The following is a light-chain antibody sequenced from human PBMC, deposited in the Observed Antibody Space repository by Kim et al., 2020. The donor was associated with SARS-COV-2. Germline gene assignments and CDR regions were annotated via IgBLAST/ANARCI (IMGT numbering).Light chain of an antibody. CDR2: KAS. CDR1: QSISSW. J-gene: IGKJ3*01. Sequence: ASVGDRVTITCRASQSISSWLAWYQQKPGKAPKLLIYKASSLESGVPSRFSGSGSGTEFTLTISSLQPDDFATYYRQQYNSYPFTFGPGTKVDIK. V-gene: IGKV1-5*03. CDR3: QQYNSYPFT.